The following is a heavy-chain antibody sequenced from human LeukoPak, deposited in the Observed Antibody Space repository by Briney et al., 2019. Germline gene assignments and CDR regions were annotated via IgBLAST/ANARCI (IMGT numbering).Heavy chain of an antibody. V-gene: IGHV3-30-3*01. J-gene: IGHJ6*02. CDR1: GFTFSSYA. Sequence: GRSLRLSCAASGFTFSSYAMHWVRQAPGKGLEWVAVISYDGSNKYYADSVKGRFTISRDNSKNTLYLQMNSLRAEDTAVYYCARVPYYDFWSGYYTTPYYYYGMDVWGQGTTVTVS. CDR3: ARVPYYDFWSGYYTTPYYYYGMDV. CDR2: ISYDGSNK. D-gene: IGHD3-3*01.